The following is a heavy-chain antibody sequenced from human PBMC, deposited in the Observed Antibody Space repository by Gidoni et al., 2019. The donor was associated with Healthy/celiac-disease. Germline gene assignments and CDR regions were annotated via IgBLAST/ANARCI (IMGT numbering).Heavy chain of an antibody. CDR1: GFTFDAYA. Sequence: EVQLVESGGGLVQPGRSLRLSCAASGFTFDAYAMHWVRQAPGKGLEWVSGISWNSGSIGYADSVKGRFTISRDNAKNSLYLQMNSLRAEDTALYYCAKSVYYDSSDPYWYFDLWGRGTLVTVSS. CDR2: ISWNSGSI. V-gene: IGHV3-9*01. D-gene: IGHD3-22*01. J-gene: IGHJ2*01. CDR3: AKSVYYDSSDPYWYFDL.